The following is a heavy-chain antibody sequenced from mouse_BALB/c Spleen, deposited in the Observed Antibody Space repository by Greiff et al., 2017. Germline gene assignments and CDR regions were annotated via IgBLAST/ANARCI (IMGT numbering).Heavy chain of an antibody. CDR2: IDPENGNT. CDR3: ARSRDGWFAY. Sequence: VQLQQSGAELVRPGALVKLSCKASGFNIKDYYMHWVKQRPEQGLEWIRWIDPENGNTIYDPKFQGKASITADTSSNTAYLQLSSLTSEDTAVYYCARSRDGWFAYWGQGTLVTVSA. J-gene: IGHJ3*01. CDR1: GFNIKDYY. V-gene: IGHV14-1*02. D-gene: IGHD2-3*01.